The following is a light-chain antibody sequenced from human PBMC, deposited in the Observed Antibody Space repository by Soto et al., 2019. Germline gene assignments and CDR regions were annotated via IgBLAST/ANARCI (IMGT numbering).Light chain of an antibody. CDR2: GAS. CDR1: QSVSSNY. V-gene: IGKV3-20*01. Sequence: EIVLTQSPGTLSLSPGEGATLSCRASQSVSSNYLAWYQQKPGQAPRLLIYGASSRATGIPDRFSGRGSGTDFTLTISRPEPEDFAVYYCKQYGSSPRTFAQGTKVAIK. J-gene: IGKJ1*01. CDR3: KQYGSSPRT.